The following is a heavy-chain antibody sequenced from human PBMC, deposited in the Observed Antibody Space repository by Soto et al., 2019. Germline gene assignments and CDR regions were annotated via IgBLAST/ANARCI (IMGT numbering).Heavy chain of an antibody. CDR2: IYYSGST. CDR1: GGSISSGGYY. D-gene: IGHD4-17*01. V-gene: IGHV4-31*03. Sequence: ASETLSLTCTVSGGSISSGGYYWSWIRQHPGKGLEWIGYIYYSGSTYYNPSLKSRVTISVDTSKNQFSLKLSSVTAADTAVYYFAKALPPGDYGEYFQHWGQGTLVTVSS. J-gene: IGHJ1*01. CDR3: AKALPPGDYGEYFQH.